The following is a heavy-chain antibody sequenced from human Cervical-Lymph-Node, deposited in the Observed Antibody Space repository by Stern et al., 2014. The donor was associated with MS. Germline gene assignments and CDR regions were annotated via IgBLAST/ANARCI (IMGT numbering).Heavy chain of an antibody. J-gene: IGHJ4*02. D-gene: IGHD3-22*01. CDR1: GGSISSYY. V-gene: IGHV4-59*01. Sequence: QVQLQESGPGLVKPSETLSLTCTVSGGSISSYYWSWIRQPPGKGLEWIGYIYYSGSTNYNPSLKSRVTISVDTSKNQFSLKLSSVTAADTAVYYGARASSGYYYVLDYWGQGTLVTVSS. CDR2: IYYSGST. CDR3: ARASSGYYYVLDY.